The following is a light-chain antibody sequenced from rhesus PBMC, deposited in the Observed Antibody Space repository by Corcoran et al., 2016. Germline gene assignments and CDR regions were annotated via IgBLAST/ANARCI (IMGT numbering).Light chain of an antibody. J-gene: IGKJ4*01. CDR3: PQYSNWPLT. V-gene: IGKV3-42*03. CDR2: GAA. Sequence: EIVMTQSPATLSLSPGERATLSCRASQSVSSNLAWYKQKPGQAPSLLISGAASRATGIPDRFSGMGSVTDFTLTISSLEPEDFAVYYCPQYSNWPLTFGGGTKVEIK. CDR1: QSVSSN.